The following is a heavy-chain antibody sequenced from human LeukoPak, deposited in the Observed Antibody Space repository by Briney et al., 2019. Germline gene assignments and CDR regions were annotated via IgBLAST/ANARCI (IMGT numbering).Heavy chain of an antibody. CDR1: GGSISSGSYY. CDR3: ARDRQQLVRGDYFDY. Sequence: SETLSLTCTVSGGSISSGSYYWGWIRQPPGKGLQWIGSIYYSGSTYYNPSLQSRVTKSVDTSKNQFSLKLSSVTAADTAVYYCARDRQQLVRGDYFDYWGQGTLVSVSP. D-gene: IGHD6-13*01. J-gene: IGHJ4*02. V-gene: IGHV4-39*07. CDR2: IYYSGST.